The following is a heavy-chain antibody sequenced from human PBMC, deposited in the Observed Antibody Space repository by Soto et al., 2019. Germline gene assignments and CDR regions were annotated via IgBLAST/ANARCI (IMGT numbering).Heavy chain of an antibody. J-gene: IGHJ4*02. Sequence: VQLVESGGGVVQPGRSLRLSCAASGFTFSDYAMQWVRQAPGKGLEWVAVVSHDGRNTHYADSVKGRFTISRDSSKNXXXXXXXXLXAEDTAVYYCAKGGRQWLVTSDFNYWGQGALVTVSS. D-gene: IGHD6-19*01. CDR3: AKGGRQWLVTSDFNY. CDR2: VSHDGRNT. CDR1: GFTFSDYA. V-gene: IGHV3-30*18.